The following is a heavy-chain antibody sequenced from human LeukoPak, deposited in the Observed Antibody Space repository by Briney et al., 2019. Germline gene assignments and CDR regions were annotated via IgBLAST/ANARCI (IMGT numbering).Heavy chain of an antibody. Sequence: ASVKVSCKASGYTFTGYYMHWVRQAPGQGLEWMGIINPSGGSTSYAQKFQGRVTMTRDTSTSTVYMELSSLRSEDTAVYYCARVVGSYGDLPVGFDYWGQGTLVTVSS. CDR1: GYTFTGYY. CDR3: ARVVGSYGDLPVGFDY. J-gene: IGHJ4*02. V-gene: IGHV1-46*01. D-gene: IGHD4-17*01. CDR2: INPSGGST.